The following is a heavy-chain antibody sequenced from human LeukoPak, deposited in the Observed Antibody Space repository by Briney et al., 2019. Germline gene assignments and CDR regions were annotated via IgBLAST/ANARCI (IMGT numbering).Heavy chain of an antibody. CDR1: GGSFSGYY. CDR3: ARSHYVWGSYRPRYYYYYMDV. V-gene: IGHV4-34*01. Sequence: PSETLSLTCAVYGGSFSGYYWSWIRQPPGKGLEWIGEINHSGSTNYNPSLKSRVTISVDTSKNQFSLKLSSVTAADTAVYYCARSHYVWGSYRPRYYYYYMDVWGKGTTVTISS. CDR2: INHSGST. D-gene: IGHD3-16*02. J-gene: IGHJ6*03.